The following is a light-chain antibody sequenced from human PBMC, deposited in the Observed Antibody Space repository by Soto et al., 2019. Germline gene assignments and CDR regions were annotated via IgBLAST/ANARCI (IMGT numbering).Light chain of an antibody. J-gene: IGKJ4*01. Sequence: IVMTQSPLSLPVTPGEPASISCRSSQSLLHTSGYNSLSWYLQKPGQSPQLLIYLGSNRASGVPDRFSGSASGTDFTLKISRVEAGDVGVYYCMQGLQVPLTFGGGTKVEIK. CDR1: QSLLHTSGYNS. CDR3: MQGLQVPLT. V-gene: IGKV2-28*01. CDR2: LGS.